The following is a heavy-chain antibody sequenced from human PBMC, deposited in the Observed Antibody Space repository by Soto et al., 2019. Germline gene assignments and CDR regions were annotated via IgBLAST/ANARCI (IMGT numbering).Heavy chain of an antibody. J-gene: IGHJ5*02. D-gene: IGHD2-21*01. CDR3: ARGGGCDGVDCNNLFDP. CDR2: IYSGGST. V-gene: IGHV3-53*01. Sequence: PGGSLRLSCAVSGLDVSGNYMTWVRQAPGKGLEWVSVIYSGGSTYYADSVKGRFTISRDASKNTLYLEMNSLRAEDTAVYYCARGGGCDGVDCNNLFDPWGQGTLVTVSS. CDR1: GLDVSGNY.